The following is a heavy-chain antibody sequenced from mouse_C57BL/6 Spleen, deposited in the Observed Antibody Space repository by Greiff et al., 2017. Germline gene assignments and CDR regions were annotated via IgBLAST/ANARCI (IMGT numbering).Heavy chain of an antibody. Sequence: QVQLQQSGAELVKPGASVKISCKASGYAFSSYWMNWVKQRPGKGLEWIGQIYPGDGDTNYNGKLKGKATLTADKSSSTAYMQLSSLTSEDAAVYYCARPYYGSSYVGTDGYFDFWGTETTVTVSS. J-gene: IGHJ1*03. V-gene: IGHV1-80*01. D-gene: IGHD1-1*01. CDR2: IYPGDGDT. CDR1: GYAFSSYW. CDR3: ARPYYGSSYVGTDGYFDF.